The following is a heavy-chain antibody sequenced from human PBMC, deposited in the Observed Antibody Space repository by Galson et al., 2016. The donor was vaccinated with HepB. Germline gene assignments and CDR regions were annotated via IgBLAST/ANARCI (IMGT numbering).Heavy chain of an antibody. J-gene: IGHJ6*02. Sequence: SVKVSCKASGGTFSNYAFSWVRQAPGQGLEWMGGIIPISGTAKSAQKFQGRVSLTADEFTNTAYMELSSLRSDDTAVYYCARDRWPVTNLDFGELFHSLPDYSYGLEVWGQGTTVSVSS. CDR2: IIPISGTA. V-gene: IGHV1-69*13. D-gene: IGHD3-10*01. CDR3: ARDRWPVTNLDFGELFHSLPDYSYGLEV. CDR1: GGTFSNYA.